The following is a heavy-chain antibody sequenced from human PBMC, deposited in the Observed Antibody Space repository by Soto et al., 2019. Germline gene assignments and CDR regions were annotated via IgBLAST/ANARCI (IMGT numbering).Heavy chain of an antibody. CDR3: ARMVGHYYGMDV. CDR2: IWDDGSDK. Sequence: QVQLVESGGGGVQPGRSLRLSCEASGFTFSTYGMHWVRQAPGKGLEWVAVIWDDGSDKYYGDSVKGRVTISRDNSKNTVYLQMNTLRAEDTAVYYCARMVGHYYGMDVWGQGTTVTVSS. J-gene: IGHJ6*02. D-gene: IGHD2-15*01. V-gene: IGHV3-33*01. CDR1: GFTFSTYG.